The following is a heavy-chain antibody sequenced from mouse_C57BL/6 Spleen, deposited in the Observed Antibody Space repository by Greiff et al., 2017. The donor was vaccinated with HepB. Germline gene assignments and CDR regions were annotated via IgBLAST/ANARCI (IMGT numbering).Heavy chain of an antibody. J-gene: IGHJ2*01. CDR2: ILPGSGST. CDR1: GYTFTGYW. CDR3: ARARDRYYGSDRYYSDY. Sequence: VQLQQSGAELMKPGASVKLSCKATGYTFTGYWIEWVKQRPGHGLEWIGEILPGSGSTNYNEKFKGKVTFTADTSANTAYMQLSSLTTGDSAIYYCARARDRYYGSDRYYSDYLGQGTTLTDSS. D-gene: IGHD1-1*01. V-gene: IGHV1-9*01.